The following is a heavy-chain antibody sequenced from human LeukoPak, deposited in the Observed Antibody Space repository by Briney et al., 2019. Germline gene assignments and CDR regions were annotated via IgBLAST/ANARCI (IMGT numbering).Heavy chain of an antibody. V-gene: IGHV5-51*01. CDR2: IYPGDSDT. J-gene: IGHJ4*02. Sequence: GESLKISCLGSGYSFTSYWIGWVRQMPGKGLEWMGIIYPGDSDTRYSPSFQGQVTISADKSISTAYLQWSSLKASDTAMYYCARTYYYDSSGFRLDYWGQGTLVTVSS. CDR3: ARTYYYDSSGFRLDY. D-gene: IGHD3-22*01. CDR1: GYSFTSYW.